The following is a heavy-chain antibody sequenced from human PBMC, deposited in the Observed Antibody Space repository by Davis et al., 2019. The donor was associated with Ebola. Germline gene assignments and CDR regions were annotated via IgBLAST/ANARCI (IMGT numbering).Heavy chain of an antibody. Sequence: AASVNVSCKASGYTFPSYDSNWVRQATGQGLEWMGWMNPNSGNTGYAQKFQGRVTMTRNTSISTAYMELSSLRSEDTAVYYCARMVQGGIDYWGQGTLVTVSS. V-gene: IGHV1-8*01. CDR2: MNPNSGNT. CDR3: ARMVQGGIDY. CDR1: GYTFPSYD. J-gene: IGHJ4*02. D-gene: IGHD3-10*01.